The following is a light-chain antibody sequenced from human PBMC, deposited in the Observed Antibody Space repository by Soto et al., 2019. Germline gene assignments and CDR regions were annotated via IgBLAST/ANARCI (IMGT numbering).Light chain of an antibody. CDR3: LLYYGGAQVL. CDR1: AGAVTSAYY. V-gene: IGLV7-43*01. CDR2: STS. J-gene: IGLJ2*01. Sequence: QTVVTQEPSLTVSPGGTVTLTCASSAGAVTSAYYTNWLQQKPGQAPRTLIYSTSEKLSWTPARFSGSLLGGKAALTLSAAQPEEEADYYCLLYYGGAQVLFGGGTKLTVL.